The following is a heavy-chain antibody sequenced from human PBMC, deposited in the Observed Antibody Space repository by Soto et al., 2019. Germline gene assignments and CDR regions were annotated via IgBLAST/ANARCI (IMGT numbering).Heavy chain of an antibody. CDR3: AREGSYSAYNFAHGIQLWSFDF. V-gene: IGHV4-4*07. J-gene: IGHJ4*02. CDR2: IFSSGST. Sequence: SETLSLTCTVSGGSINTFYWSWVRQPAGKGLEWIGRIFSSGSTSFNPSLESRVAMPVDTSKNHFSLNLSSVTAADMAVYYCAREGSYSAYNFAHGIQLWSFDFWGQGALVTVSS. CDR1: GGSINTFY. D-gene: IGHD5-12*01.